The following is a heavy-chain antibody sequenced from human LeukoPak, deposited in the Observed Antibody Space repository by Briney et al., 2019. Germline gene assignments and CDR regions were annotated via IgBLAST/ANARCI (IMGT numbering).Heavy chain of an antibody. V-gene: IGHV5-51*01. CDR1: GYSFTNYR. CDR2: IYPGDSDT. Sequence: GESLKISCKGSGYSFTNYRIAWVRQMPGKGLEWMGIIYPGDSDTRYSPSFQGQVTISADKSISSVYLQWSSLKASDTAMYYCVRDGYNRFNYYFDYWGQGTLVTVSS. J-gene: IGHJ4*02. D-gene: IGHD5-24*01. CDR3: VRDGYNRFNYYFDY.